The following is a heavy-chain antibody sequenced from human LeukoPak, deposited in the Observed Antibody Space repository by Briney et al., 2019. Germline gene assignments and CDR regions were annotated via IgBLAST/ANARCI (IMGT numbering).Heavy chain of an antibody. CDR3: AKDPITMVRGELNDY. CDR1: GFTVSSNY. J-gene: IGHJ4*02. D-gene: IGHD3-10*01. Sequence: GGSLRLSCAASGFTVSSNYMSWVRQAPGKGLEWVASISGSGDNTFYADSVKGRFTISRDNSKNTLSLQMNSLRVEDTAVYYCAKDPITMVRGELNDYWGQGTLVAVSS. V-gene: IGHV3-23*01. CDR2: ISGSGDNT.